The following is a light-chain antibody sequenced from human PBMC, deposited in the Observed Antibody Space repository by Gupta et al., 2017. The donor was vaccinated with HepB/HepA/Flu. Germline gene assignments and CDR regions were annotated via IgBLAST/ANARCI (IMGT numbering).Light chain of an antibody. J-gene: IGLJ2*01. CDR1: SSDVGTYNY. CDR2: DVS. V-gene: IGLV2-11*01. Sequence: QSALTQPRSVSGSPGQSVTISCTGTSSDVGTYNYVSWYHHHPGKAPKLMIYDVSKRPSGVPDRCSGSKSGNAASLTISGLQAEDEADYFCCSYAGTYSLVFGGGTKLTVL. CDR3: CSYAGTYSLV.